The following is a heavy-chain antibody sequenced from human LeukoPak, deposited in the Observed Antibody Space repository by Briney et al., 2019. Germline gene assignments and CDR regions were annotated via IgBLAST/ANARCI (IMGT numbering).Heavy chain of an antibody. J-gene: IGHJ3*02. CDR2: IYYSGST. CDR3: ARRGRVVVTAKGDGLDI. Sequence: ASETLSLTCTVSGGFISDYYWTWIRQPPGKGLEWIGYIYYSGSTNYNPSLKSRVTILVDTSKNQFSLRLSSVTAADTAVYYCARRGRVVVTAKGDGLDIWGQGTMVTVSS. D-gene: IGHD2-21*02. CDR1: GGFISDYY. V-gene: IGHV4-59*08.